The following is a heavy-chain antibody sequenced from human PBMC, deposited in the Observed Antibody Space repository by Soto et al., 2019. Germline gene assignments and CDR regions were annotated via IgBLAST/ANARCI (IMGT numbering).Heavy chain of an antibody. CDR1: GFTFSDYA. CDR3: ARDGGTYYYGSGSYSY. Sequence: EVQLLESGGGLVQPGGSLRLSCAASGFTFSDYAMVWVRQAPGKGLEWVSSITGSGGSASYADSVKGRFTISRDNSKNTLYLQMDSLRAEDTAVYYCARDGGTYYYGSGSYSYWGQGTLVTVSS. CDR2: ITGSGGSA. V-gene: IGHV3-23*01. J-gene: IGHJ4*02. D-gene: IGHD3-10*01.